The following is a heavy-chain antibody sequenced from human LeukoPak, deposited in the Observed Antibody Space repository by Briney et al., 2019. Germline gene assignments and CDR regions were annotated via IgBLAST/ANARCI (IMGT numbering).Heavy chain of an antibody. J-gene: IGHJ4*02. Sequence: SETLSLTCTVSGGSISSSSYYWGWIRQPPGKGLEWIGSIYYSGSTYYNPSLKSRVTISVDTSKNQFSLKLSSVTAADTAVYYCAREGGDGYNFLGYWGQGTLVTVSS. D-gene: IGHD5-24*01. CDR2: IYYSGST. V-gene: IGHV4-39*07. CDR1: GGSISSSSYY. CDR3: AREGGDGYNFLGY.